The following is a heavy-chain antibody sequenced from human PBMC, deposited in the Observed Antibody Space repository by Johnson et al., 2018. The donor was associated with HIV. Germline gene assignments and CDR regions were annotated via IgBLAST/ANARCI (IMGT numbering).Heavy chain of an antibody. CDR1: GFTFDDYA. CDR2: FSWNSGSI. Sequence: VQLVESGGGLIQPGRSLRLSCAASGFTFDDYAMHWVRQAPGKGLEWVSGFSWNSGSIGYADSVKGRFTISRDNAKNSLYLQMNSLRAEDTALYYCAKPLHSGSYWAAFDIWGQGTMVTVSS. J-gene: IGHJ3*02. V-gene: IGHV3-9*01. CDR3: AKPLHSGSYWAAFDI. D-gene: IGHD1-26*01.